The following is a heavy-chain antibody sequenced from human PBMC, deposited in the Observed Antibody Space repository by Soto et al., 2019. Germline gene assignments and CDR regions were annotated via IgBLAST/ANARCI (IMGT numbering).Heavy chain of an antibody. V-gene: IGHV1-3*01. J-gene: IGHJ4*02. D-gene: IGHD1-7*01. CDR2: INAGNGNT. CDR3: ARDQRLELRYYFDY. CDR1: GYTFTSYA. Sequence: ASVKVSCKASGYTFTSYAMHRVRQAPGQRLEWMGWINAGNGNTKYSQKFQGRVTITRDTSASTAYMELSSLRSEDTAVYYCARDQRLELRYYFDYWGQGTLVTVSS.